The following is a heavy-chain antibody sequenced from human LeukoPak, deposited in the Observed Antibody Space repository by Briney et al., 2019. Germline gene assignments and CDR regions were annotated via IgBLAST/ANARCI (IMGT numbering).Heavy chain of an antibody. CDR3: ARHEGLARPFDY. CDR1: GSSISNYY. J-gene: IGHJ4*02. CDR2: IYSTGST. V-gene: IGHV4-59*08. D-gene: IGHD6-19*01. Sequence: LETLSLTCSVSGSSISNYYWSWIRQSPGMGLEWIGYIYSTGSTDYNPSLKSRVTISVETSKNQFSLRLSSVTAADTAVYFCARHEGLARPFDYWGQGTLVPVSS.